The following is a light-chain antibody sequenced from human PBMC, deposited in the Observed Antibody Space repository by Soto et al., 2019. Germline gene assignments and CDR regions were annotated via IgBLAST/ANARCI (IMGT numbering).Light chain of an antibody. V-gene: IGLV3-21*01. CDR3: QVWDTSNDEGV. J-gene: IGLJ3*02. Sequence: SYELTQPPSVSVAPGKTATITCGGDNIVIKSVHWYQQKPGQAPVVVISFDRDRPSGIPERFAGSNSGNTATLTISRVEAGDEADYYCQVWDTSNDEGVFGGGTKLTVL. CDR2: FDR. CDR1: NIVIKS.